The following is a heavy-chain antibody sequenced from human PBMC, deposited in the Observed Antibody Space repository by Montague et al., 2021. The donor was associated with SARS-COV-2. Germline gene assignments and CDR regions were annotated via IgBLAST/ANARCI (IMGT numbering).Heavy chain of an antibody. CDR1: GDSVSSNSAA. CDR2: TYYRSNWYN. V-gene: IGHV6-1*01. Sequence: CAISGDSVSSNSAAWNWIRQSPSRGLEWLGRTYYRSNWYNDSAVSVKSRISINPDTSKNQFSLQLNSVTPEDTALYYCAREITGGYSGYEAFHFDNWGQGTLVTVSS. D-gene: IGHD5-12*01. CDR3: AREITGGYSGYEAFHFDN. J-gene: IGHJ4*02.